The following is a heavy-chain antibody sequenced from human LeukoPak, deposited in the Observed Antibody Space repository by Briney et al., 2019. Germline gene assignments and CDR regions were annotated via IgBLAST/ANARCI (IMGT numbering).Heavy chain of an antibody. Sequence: GGSLRLSCAASGFTFSRYWMTWVRQAPGKGLEWVANIKQDGSETYYVDSVKGRFTISRDNAKNSLYLQMNSLRAADTAVYYCARVSVGYCSSTSCYPIYLYYYMDVWGKGTTVTVSS. CDR3: ARVSVGYCSSTSCYPIYLYYYMDV. V-gene: IGHV3-7*01. CDR1: GFTFSRYW. CDR2: IKQDGSET. D-gene: IGHD2-2*01. J-gene: IGHJ6*03.